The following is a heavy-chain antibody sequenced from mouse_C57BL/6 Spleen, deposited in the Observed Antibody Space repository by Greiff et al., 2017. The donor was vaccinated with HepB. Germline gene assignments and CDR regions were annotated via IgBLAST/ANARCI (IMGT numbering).Heavy chain of an antibody. CDR2: MRNKANGYTT. J-gene: IGHJ4*01. CDR1: GFTFTDDY. CDR3: ARSYGSSYDYAMDY. D-gene: IGHD1-1*01. V-gene: IGHV7-3*01. Sequence: EVKLQESGGGLVQPGGSLSLSCAASGFTFTDDYMTWVRQPPGKALEWLGFMRNKANGYTTEYSASVKGRFTISRDNSQTILYLQMNALRAEDSATYYCARSYGSSYDYAMDYWGQGTSVTVSS.